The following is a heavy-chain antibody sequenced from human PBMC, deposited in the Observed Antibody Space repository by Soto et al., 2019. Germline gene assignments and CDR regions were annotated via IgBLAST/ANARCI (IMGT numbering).Heavy chain of an antibody. V-gene: IGHV1-69*13. CDR3: ERALYSGYDQLTFDY. Sequence: SVKVSCKASGGTFSSYAISWVRQAPGQGLEWMGGIIPIFGTANSAQKFQGRVTITADESTSTAYMELSSLRSEDTAVYYCERALYSGYDQLTFDYWAQGTLVTV. CDR2: IIPIFGTA. D-gene: IGHD5-12*01. CDR1: GGTFSSYA. J-gene: IGHJ4*02.